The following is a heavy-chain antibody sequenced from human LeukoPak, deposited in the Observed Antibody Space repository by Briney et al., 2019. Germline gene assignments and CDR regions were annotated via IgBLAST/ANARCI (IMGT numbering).Heavy chain of an antibody. D-gene: IGHD2-21*02. J-gene: IGHJ5*02. V-gene: IGHV3-48*01. CDR2: ISSSSSAI. CDR3: AGERNCGGDCYQGSWFDP. CDR1: GFTFSSYT. Sequence: PGGSLRLSCAASGFTFSSYTMNWVRQAPGRGLEWVSYISSSSSAIYYADSVQGRFTISRDNAKNSLYLQMNSLRAEDTAVYYCAGERNCGGDCYQGSWFDPWGQGTLVTVSS.